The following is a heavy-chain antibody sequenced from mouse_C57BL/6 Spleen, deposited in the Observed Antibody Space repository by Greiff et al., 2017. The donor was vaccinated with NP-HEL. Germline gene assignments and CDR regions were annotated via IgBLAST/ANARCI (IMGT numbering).Heavy chain of an antibody. J-gene: IGHJ2*01. CDR1: GYAFSSYW. CDR3: ARFTTVPLDY. Sequence: QVQLKESGAELVKPGASVKISCKASGYAFSSYWMNWVKQRPGKGLEWIGQIYPGDGDTNYNGKFKGKATLTADKSSSTAYMQLSSLTSEDSAVYFCARFTTVPLDYWGQGTTLTVSS. D-gene: IGHD1-1*01. V-gene: IGHV1-80*01. CDR2: IYPGDGDT.